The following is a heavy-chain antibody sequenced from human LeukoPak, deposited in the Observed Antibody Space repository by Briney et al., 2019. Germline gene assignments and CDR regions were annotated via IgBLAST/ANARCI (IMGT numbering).Heavy chain of an antibody. Sequence: SETPSLTCTVSGGSISSYYWSWIRQPPGKGLEWIGYIYYSGSTNYNPSLKSRVTISVDTSKNQFSLKLSSVTAADTAVYYCARGYTGSYYYYYMDVWGKGTTVTVSS. J-gene: IGHJ6*03. CDR2: IYYSGST. CDR1: GGSISSYY. V-gene: IGHV4-59*01. D-gene: IGHD7-27*01. CDR3: ARGYTGSYYYYYMDV.